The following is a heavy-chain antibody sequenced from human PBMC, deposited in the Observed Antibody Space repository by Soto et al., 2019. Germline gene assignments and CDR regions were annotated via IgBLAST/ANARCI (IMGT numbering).Heavy chain of an antibody. Sequence: EVQLVESGGGLVKPGGSLRLSCAASGFTFSSYSMNWVRQAPGKGLEWVSSISSSSSYIYYADSVKGRFTISRDNAKNSLYLQMNSLRAEDTAVYYCARDNSYSSGWYGNWFDPWGQGTLVTVSS. CDR3: ARDNSYSSGWYGNWFDP. CDR1: GFTFSSYS. V-gene: IGHV3-21*01. J-gene: IGHJ5*02. CDR2: ISSSSSYI. D-gene: IGHD6-19*01.